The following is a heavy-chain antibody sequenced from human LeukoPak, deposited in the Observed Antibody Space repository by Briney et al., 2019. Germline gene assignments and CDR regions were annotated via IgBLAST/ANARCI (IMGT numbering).Heavy chain of an antibody. V-gene: IGHV3-9*01. D-gene: IGHD3-10*01. CDR3: AKDIGVQGAYYFDS. CDR2: ISWKGGSI. J-gene: IGHJ4*02. Sequence: GGSLRLSCAASGFTFDDYAMHWVRQAPGKGLELVSGISWKGGSIGYADSVKGRFTISRDNAKNSLYLQMNSLRAEDTAFYYCAKDIGVQGAYYFDSWGQGALVTVTS. CDR1: GFTFDDYA.